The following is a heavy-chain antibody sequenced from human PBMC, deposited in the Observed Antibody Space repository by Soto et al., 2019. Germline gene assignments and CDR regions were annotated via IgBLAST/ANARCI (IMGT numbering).Heavy chain of an antibody. Sequence: QVQLVQSGAEVKKPGASIKVSCKGYGYTFTSYAMHWVRQAPGQRLEWMGWINAGNGNTKYSQKFQGRVTITRDTSASTAYMELSSLRSEDTAVYYCARGGSLYWYFDLWGRGTLVTVSS. D-gene: IGHD1-26*01. CDR1: GYTFTSYA. J-gene: IGHJ2*01. CDR3: ARGGSLYWYFDL. V-gene: IGHV1-3*01. CDR2: INAGNGNT.